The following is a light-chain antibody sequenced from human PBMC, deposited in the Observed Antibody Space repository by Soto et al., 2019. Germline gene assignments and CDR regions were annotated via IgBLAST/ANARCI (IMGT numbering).Light chain of an antibody. CDR1: SSDVGGYNY. V-gene: IGLV2-14*01. J-gene: IGLJ1*01. CDR3: SSYTRSSFDV. CDR2: DVS. Sequence: QSVLTQPASVSGSPGQSITISCTGTSSDVGGYNYVSWYQQHPGKAPKLMIYDVSNRPSGVSNRFSGSKSGNTASLTISGLRAEDEADYYCSSYTRSSFDVFGTGTKLTVL.